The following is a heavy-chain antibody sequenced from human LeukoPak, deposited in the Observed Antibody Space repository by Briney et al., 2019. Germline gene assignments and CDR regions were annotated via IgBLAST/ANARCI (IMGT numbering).Heavy chain of an antibody. CDR1: GXSISNSGYY. CDR2: IYYSGST. J-gene: IGHJ3*02. V-gene: IGHV4-39*07. CDR3: ARAATLIAVAGTDAFDI. Sequence: SETLSLTCTVSGXSISNSGYYWGWICQPPGMGLEWIGNIYYSGSTYYNPSLKSRVTISVDTSKNQFSLKLSSVTAADTAVYYCARAATLIAVAGTDAFDIWGQGTMVTVSS. D-gene: IGHD6-19*01.